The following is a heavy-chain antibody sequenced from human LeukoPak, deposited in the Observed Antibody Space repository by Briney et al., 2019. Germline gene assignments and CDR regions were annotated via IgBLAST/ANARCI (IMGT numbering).Heavy chain of an antibody. CDR1: GFTFSSYS. D-gene: IGHD3-22*01. CDR2: ISSSSSYI. J-gene: IGHJ4*02. V-gene: IGHV3-21*01. CDR3: ASYSGPPDYYDSSGYYDY. Sequence: GGSLRLSCAASGFTFSSYSMNWVRQAPGKGLEWVSSISSSSSYIYYADSVKGRFTISRDNAKNSLYLQMNSLRAEDTAVYYCASYSGPPDYYDSSGYYDYWGQGTLVTVSS.